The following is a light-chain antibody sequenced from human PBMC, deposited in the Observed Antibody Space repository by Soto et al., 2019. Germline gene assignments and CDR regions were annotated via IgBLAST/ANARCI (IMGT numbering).Light chain of an antibody. CDR2: GNS. Sequence: QSVLTQPPSVSGAPGQRVTISCTVSSSNIGAGYDVHWYQQLPGTAPKLLIYGNSNRPSGVPDRFSGSKSGTSASLAITGLQAEDEADYYCQSYDSSLRMVFGGGTQLTVL. CDR1: SSNIGAGYD. V-gene: IGLV1-40*01. J-gene: IGLJ2*01. CDR3: QSYDSSLRMV.